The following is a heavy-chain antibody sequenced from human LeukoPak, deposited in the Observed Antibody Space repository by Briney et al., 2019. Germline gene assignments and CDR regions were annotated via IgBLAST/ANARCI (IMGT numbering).Heavy chain of an antibody. Sequence: SETLSLTCTVSGYSISSGYYWGWIRQPPGKGLEWIGSIYHSGSTYYNPSLKSPVTISQDTSKNQFSLKLSSVTAADTAVYYCARGFYIAKNAGVFDMWGQGTMVTVSS. CDR1: GYSISSGYY. D-gene: IGHD1-1*01. CDR2: IYHSGST. V-gene: IGHV4-38-2*02. J-gene: IGHJ3*02. CDR3: ARGFYIAKNAGVFDM.